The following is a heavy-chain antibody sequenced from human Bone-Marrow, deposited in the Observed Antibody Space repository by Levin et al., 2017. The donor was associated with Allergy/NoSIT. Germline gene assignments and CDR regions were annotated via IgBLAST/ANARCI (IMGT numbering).Heavy chain of an antibody. CDR2: VSYDGRVD. CDR1: GFTFRNYA. J-gene: IGHJ4*02. CDR3: ARQNYVWGSFDY. D-gene: IGHD3-16*01. Sequence: GGSLRLSCIASGFTFRNYAMHWVRQTPGKGLEWVAAVSYDGRVDYYADSVKGRFTISKDTSKDTLYLQMRSLRPEDTSVYYCARQNYVWGSFDYWGQGALVTVSS. V-gene: IGHV3-30*04.